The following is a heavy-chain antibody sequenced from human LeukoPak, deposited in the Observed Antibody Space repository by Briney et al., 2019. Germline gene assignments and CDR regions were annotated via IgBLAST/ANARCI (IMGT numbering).Heavy chain of an antibody. D-gene: IGHD5-18*01. Sequence: GGSLRLSCAASGFTFSSYAMSWVRQAPGKGLEWVSAISGSGGSTYYADSVKGRFTISRDNAKNSLYLQMNSLRAEDTAVYYCAREKNVDTSGGAADYWGQGTLVTVSS. CDR1: GFTFSSYA. J-gene: IGHJ4*02. CDR2: ISGSGGST. V-gene: IGHV3-23*01. CDR3: AREKNVDTSGGAADY.